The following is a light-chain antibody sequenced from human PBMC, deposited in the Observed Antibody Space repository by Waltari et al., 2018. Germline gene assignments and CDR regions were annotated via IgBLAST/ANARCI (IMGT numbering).Light chain of an antibody. CDR2: GAS. CDR3: QQYGDSLSWT. V-gene: IGKV3-20*01. Sequence: EIVLTQSPGTLSLSPGERATLSCRARQSVSSSYLAWYQQKPGQAPRPLIYGASSRATGIPDRFSGSGSGTDFTLTISRLEPEDFAVYYCQQYGDSLSWTFGQGTKVEIK. J-gene: IGKJ1*01. CDR1: QSVSSSY.